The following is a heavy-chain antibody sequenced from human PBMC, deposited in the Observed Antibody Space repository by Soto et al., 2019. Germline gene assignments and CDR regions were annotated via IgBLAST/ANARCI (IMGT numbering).Heavy chain of an antibody. D-gene: IGHD6-19*01. CDR3: AREGRIAVAGSKGTSWFDP. V-gene: IGHV3-7*03. J-gene: IGHJ5*02. CDR1: GFTFSSYW. CDR2: IKQDGSEK. Sequence: LRLSCAASGFTFSSYWMTWVRQAPGKGLEWVANIKQDGSEKYYVDSVKGRFTISRDNAKNSLYLQMSSLRAEDTAVYYCAREGRIAVAGSKGTSWFDPWGQGTLVTVSS.